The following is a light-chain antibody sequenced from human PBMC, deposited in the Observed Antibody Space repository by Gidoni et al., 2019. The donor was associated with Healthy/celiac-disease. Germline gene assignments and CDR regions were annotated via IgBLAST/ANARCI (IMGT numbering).Light chain of an antibody. V-gene: IGKV3-15*01. Sequence: EIVMTQSPATLSVSPGERATLSCRASQSVSSNLAWYQQQPGQAPRLLIYGASTRATGITARFSGSGSGTEFTLTISSLQSEDFAVYYCQRYNNWPPFTFGPGTKVDIK. CDR3: QRYNNWPPFT. CDR2: GAS. J-gene: IGKJ3*01. CDR1: QSVSSN.